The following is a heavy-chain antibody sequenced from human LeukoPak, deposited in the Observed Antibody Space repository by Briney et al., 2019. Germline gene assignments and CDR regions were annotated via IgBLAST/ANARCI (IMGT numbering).Heavy chain of an antibody. D-gene: IGHD3-3*01. V-gene: IGHV3-48*02. CDR2: ISSSSSTI. CDR1: GFTFSSYS. CDR3: AGEQGRFLQWPHDY. Sequence: GGSARLSCAASGFTFSSYSVNWVRQAPGKGLVWVAYISSSSSTIYYVDSVKGRFTISRDNAKNSLYLQMNSLRDEDTAVYYCAGEQGRFLQWPHDYWGQGTLVTVSS. J-gene: IGHJ4*02.